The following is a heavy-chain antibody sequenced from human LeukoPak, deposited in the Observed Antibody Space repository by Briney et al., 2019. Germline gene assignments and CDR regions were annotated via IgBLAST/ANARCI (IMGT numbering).Heavy chain of an antibody. CDR3: ARDRADWGYYFDY. CDR1: GFTFSSYG. D-gene: IGHD3-16*01. J-gene: IGHJ4*02. CDR2: IWYDGSNK. V-gene: IGHV3-33*01. Sequence: GGSLRLSCAASGFTFSSYGMHWVRQAPGKGLEWVAVIWYDGSNKYYADSVKGRFTISRDNSKNTLYLQMNSPRAEDTAVYYCARDRADWGYYFDYWGQGTLVTVSS.